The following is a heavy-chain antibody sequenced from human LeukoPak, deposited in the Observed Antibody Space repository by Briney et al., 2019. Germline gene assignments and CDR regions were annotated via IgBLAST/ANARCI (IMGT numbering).Heavy chain of an antibody. Sequence: SETLSLTCTVSGASISNYYWSWIRQPSEKGLEWMGHIHHTGKTRYYPSLKSRPTMSIDTSRNQLSLKLTSVTAADTAVYFCVGLGSYHVFWGQGALVTVSS. V-gene: IGHV4-59*01. CDR3: VGLGSYHVF. J-gene: IGHJ4*02. CDR2: IHHTGKT. D-gene: IGHD1-26*01. CDR1: GASISNYY.